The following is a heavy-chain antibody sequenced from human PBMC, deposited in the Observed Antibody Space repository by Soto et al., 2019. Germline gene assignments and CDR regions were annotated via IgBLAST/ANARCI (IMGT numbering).Heavy chain of an antibody. CDR1: GGSVSSGSYY. D-gene: IGHD3-3*01. Sequence: AETLSLTCTVSGGSVSSGSYYWSWIRQPPGKGLEWIGYIYYSGSTNYNPSLKSRVTISVDTSKNQFSLKLSSVTAADTAVYYCARNFWSGYRFDYWGQGTLVTVSS. CDR3: ARNFWSGYRFDY. J-gene: IGHJ4*02. CDR2: IYYSGST. V-gene: IGHV4-61*01.